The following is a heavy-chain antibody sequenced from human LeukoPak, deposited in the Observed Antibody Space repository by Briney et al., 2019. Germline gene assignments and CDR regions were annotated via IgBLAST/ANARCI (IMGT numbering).Heavy chain of an antibody. V-gene: IGHV4-59*11. CDR2: IYSSGTT. CDR1: GGSISSHY. D-gene: IGHD2-2*01. Sequence: SDTLSLTCTVSGGSISSHYWSWLRQPPGKGLEWIGYIYSSGTTKYNPSLMSRVTISVDTTKNQFSLRLNSVTAADTVVYYCAREIVVPAAPYYYGMDVWGQGTSVTVSS. CDR3: AREIVVPAAPYYYGMDV. J-gene: IGHJ6*02.